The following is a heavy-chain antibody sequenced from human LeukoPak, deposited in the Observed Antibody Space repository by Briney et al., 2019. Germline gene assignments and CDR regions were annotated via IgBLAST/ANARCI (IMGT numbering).Heavy chain of an antibody. V-gene: IGHV4-34*01. Sequence: SETLSLTCAVYGGSFSGYYWSWIRQPPGKGLEWIGEINHSGSTNYNPSLKSRATISVDTSKDQFSLKLSSVTAADTAVYYCARGRAYYDFWSGYYDFDYWGQGTLVTVSS. CDR1: GGSFSGYY. CDR3: ARGRAYYDFWSGYYDFDY. D-gene: IGHD3-3*01. J-gene: IGHJ4*02. CDR2: INHSGST.